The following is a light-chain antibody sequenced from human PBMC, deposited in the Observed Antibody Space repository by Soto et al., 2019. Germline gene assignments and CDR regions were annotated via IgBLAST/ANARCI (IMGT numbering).Light chain of an antibody. CDR1: SSDVGGYNY. J-gene: IGLJ3*02. Sequence: QSALTQPASVSGSPGQSITISCTGTSSDVGGYNYVSWYQHHPGKAPRLMIYEVSNRPSGISNRFSASKSGNTASLTISGLQAEDEADYYCSSYTSTSTVVFGGGTKVTVL. V-gene: IGLV2-14*01. CDR3: SSYTSTSTVV. CDR2: EVS.